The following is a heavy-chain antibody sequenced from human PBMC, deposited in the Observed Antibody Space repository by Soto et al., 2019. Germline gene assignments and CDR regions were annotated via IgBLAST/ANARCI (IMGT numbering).Heavy chain of an antibody. J-gene: IGHJ2*01. CDR3: ARHVGFYWYFDL. V-gene: IGHV3-66*04. Sequence: EVQLVESGGGLVQPGGSLRLSCAASGFTVSSSYMGWVRQAPGKGLEWVSSIYSGGNTYYADSVRGRFTISTDNSKDTLYLQMNSLRVADTAMYSCARHVGFYWYFDLWGRGTLVTVSS. CDR1: GFTVSSSY. D-gene: IGHD1-26*01. CDR2: IYSGGNT.